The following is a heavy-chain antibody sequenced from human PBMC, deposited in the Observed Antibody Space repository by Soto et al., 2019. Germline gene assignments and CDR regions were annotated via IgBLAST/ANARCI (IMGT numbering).Heavy chain of an antibody. CDR2: INHSGST. Sequence: QVQLQQWGAGLLKPSETLSLTCAVYGGSFSGYYWSWIRQPPGKGLGWIGEINHSGSTNYNPSLKSRVTISVDTSKNQFSLKLSSVTAADTAVYYCARAYPPHLGHRRGWFDPWGQGTLVTVSS. CDR3: ARAYPPHLGHRRGWFDP. CDR1: GGSFSGYY. J-gene: IGHJ5*02. V-gene: IGHV4-34*01.